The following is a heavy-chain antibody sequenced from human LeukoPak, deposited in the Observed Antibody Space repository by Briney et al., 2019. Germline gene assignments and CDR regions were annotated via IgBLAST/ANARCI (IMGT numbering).Heavy chain of an antibody. CDR3: ARKTGRGYCSGGSCSSWFDP. Sequence: SVKVSCKASGGTFSSYAISWVRQAPGQGLEWMGGFIPIFGTANYAQKFQGRVTITADESTSTAYMELSSLRSEDTAVYYCARKTGRGYCSGGSCSSWFDPWGQGTLVTVSS. D-gene: IGHD2-15*01. V-gene: IGHV1-69*01. J-gene: IGHJ5*02. CDR1: GGTFSSYA. CDR2: FIPIFGTA.